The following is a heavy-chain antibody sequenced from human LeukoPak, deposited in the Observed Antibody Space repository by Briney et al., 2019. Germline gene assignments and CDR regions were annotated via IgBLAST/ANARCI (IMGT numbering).Heavy chain of an antibody. CDR1: GFTFSSYA. CDR2: ISDRSDKT. Sequence: GGSLRLSCAASGFTFSSYAMNWVRQAPGKGLEGVSPISDRSDKTYYADSVRGRFTISRDNSKNTLFLQMNSLRAEDTAVYYCAKPSYGDPLDAFDIWGQGTMVTVSS. CDR3: AKPSYGDPLDAFDI. J-gene: IGHJ3*02. V-gene: IGHV3-23*01. D-gene: IGHD4-17*01.